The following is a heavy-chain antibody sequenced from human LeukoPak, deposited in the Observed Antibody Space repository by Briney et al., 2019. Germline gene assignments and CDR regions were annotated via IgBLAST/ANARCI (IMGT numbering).Heavy chain of an antibody. Sequence: GGSLRLSCAASGFTFNNYGMHWVRQAPGKGREGVAFIRYNGNNQYYADSVKGRFTISRDNSKNTLYLQMNSLKGDDTAVYYCAKDSAFYYIDVWGKGTTVIISS. D-gene: IGHD3-10*01. CDR3: AKDSAFYYIDV. CDR1: GFTFNNYG. J-gene: IGHJ6*03. V-gene: IGHV3-30*02. CDR2: IRYNGNNQ.